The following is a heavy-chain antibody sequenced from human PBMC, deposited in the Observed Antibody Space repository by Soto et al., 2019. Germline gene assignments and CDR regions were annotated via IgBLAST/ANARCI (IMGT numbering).Heavy chain of an antibody. V-gene: IGHV4-31*03. Sequence: QVQLQESGPGLVKPSQTLSLICTVSGGSISSVDNNWSWIRQHPGKGLEWIGYIYYSGSTYYNPSLRSRVTISVDTSKNQFSLKLSSVTAADAAVYYCAREIVDSSGYHWFDPWGQGTLDTVSS. CDR2: IYYSGST. J-gene: IGHJ5*02. CDR1: GGSISSVDNN. D-gene: IGHD3-22*01. CDR3: AREIVDSSGYHWFDP.